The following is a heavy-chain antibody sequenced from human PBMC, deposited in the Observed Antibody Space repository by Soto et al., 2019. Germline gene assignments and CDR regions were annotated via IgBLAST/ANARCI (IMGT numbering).Heavy chain of an antibody. CDR3: ARLGKYYQSLDP. D-gene: IGHD2-2*01. V-gene: IGHV4-59*08. CDR2: IYYAGTT. CDR1: AGVIRAYC. J-gene: IGHJ5*02. Sequence: SQTLRRTGILSAGVIRAYCCGWLRQPPGQGLECVGYIYYAGTTSYNPSLKSRVIISLEPSKSQYSMRLSSVTAADTAFYYCARLGKYYQSLDPWGSGTLVT.